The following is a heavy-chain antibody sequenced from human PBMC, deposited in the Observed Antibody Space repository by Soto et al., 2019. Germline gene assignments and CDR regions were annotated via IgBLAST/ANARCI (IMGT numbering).Heavy chain of an antibody. CDR3: ARGGDRNYYYYMDV. Sequence: GASVKVSCKASGYTFTGYYMHWVRQAPGQGLEWMGWINPNSGGTNYAQKFQGWVTMTRDTSISTAYMELSRLRSDDTAVYYCARGGDRNYYYYMDVWGKGTTVTVSS. D-gene: IGHD3-10*01. V-gene: IGHV1-2*04. CDR1: GYTFTGYY. CDR2: INPNSGGT. J-gene: IGHJ6*03.